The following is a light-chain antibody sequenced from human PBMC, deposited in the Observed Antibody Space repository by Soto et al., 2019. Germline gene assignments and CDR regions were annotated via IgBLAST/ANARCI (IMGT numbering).Light chain of an antibody. J-gene: IGKJ5*01. V-gene: IGKV3-20*01. CDR1: QTVSGTY. CDR3: QQYGSSPAT. Sequence: IVVTQSPATLSLSPGERATFSCRASQTVSGTYLAWYQQKPGQAPRLLIYGASSRATGIPDRFSGSGSGTDFTLTISRLEPEDFAVYYCQQYGSSPATFGQGTRLEI. CDR2: GAS.